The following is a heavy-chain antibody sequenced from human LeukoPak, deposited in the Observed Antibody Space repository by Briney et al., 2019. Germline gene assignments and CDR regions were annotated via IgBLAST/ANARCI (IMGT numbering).Heavy chain of an antibody. V-gene: IGHV1-18*01. J-gene: IGHJ4*02. D-gene: IGHD3-3*01. Sequence: ASVKVSCKASGYTFTSYGISWVRQAPGQGLEWMGWISAYNGNTNYAQKLQGRVTMTTDTSTSTAYMELRSLRSDDTAVYYCARDRSTYYDFWSGYYEPNTYDYWGQGTLVTVSS. CDR1: GYTFTSYG. CDR2: ISAYNGNT. CDR3: ARDRSTYYDFWSGYYEPNTYDY.